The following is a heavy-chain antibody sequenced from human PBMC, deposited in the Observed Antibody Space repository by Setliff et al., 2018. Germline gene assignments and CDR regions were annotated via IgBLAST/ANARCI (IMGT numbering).Heavy chain of an antibody. D-gene: IGHD5-12*01. CDR2: INPNSGGT. CDR1: GYTFTGYY. Sequence: ASVKVSCKASGYTFTGYYMHWVRQAPGRGLEWMGWINPNSGGTNYAQKFQGRVTMTRDTSISTAYMELSRLRSDDTAVYYCARDSGYVRLLSASDIWGQGTMVTVSS. V-gene: IGHV1-2*02. J-gene: IGHJ3*02. CDR3: ARDSGYVRLLSASDI.